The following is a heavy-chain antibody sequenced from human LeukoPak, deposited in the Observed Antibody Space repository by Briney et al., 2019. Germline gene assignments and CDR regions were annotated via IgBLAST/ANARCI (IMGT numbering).Heavy chain of an antibody. V-gene: IGHV3-11*04. CDR2: ISSSGSTI. CDR3: VRGGFGHAMDV. J-gene: IGHJ6*02. D-gene: IGHD3-10*01. CDR1: GFTFSDYY. Sequence: GGSLRLSCAASGFTFSDYYMSWIRQAPGKGLEWVSYISSSGSTIYYADSVKGRFTISRDNAKNSLYLQMTSLGAEDTGVYYCVRGGFGHAMDVWGQGTTVIVSS.